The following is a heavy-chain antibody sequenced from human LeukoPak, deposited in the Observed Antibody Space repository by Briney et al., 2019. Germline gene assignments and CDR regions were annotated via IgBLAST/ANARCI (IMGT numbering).Heavy chain of an antibody. J-gene: IGHJ3*02. D-gene: IGHD6-13*01. Sequence: GGSLRLSCAASGFTFSSNWMHWVRHAPGKGLVWVSRIISNENSATYADSVKGRFTISRDNAKNTLYLQMNSLRAEDTAVYYCVRGGIASAFDIWGQGTMVTVSS. CDR1: GFTFSSNW. V-gene: IGHV3-74*01. CDR3: VRGGIASAFDI. CDR2: IISNENSA.